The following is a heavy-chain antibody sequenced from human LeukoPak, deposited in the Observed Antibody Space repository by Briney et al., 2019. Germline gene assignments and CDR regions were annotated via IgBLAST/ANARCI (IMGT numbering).Heavy chain of an antibody. CDR1: GYTLTELS. CDR3: ATVVASVKRGGWFDP. CDR2: FDPEDGET. J-gene: IGHJ5*02. D-gene: IGHD4-17*01. Sequence: ASVKVSCKVSGYTLTELSMHWVRQAPGKGLEWMGGFDPEDGETIYAQKFQGRVTMTEDTSTDTAYMELSSLRSEDTAMYYCATVVASVKRGGWFDPWGQGTLVTVSS. V-gene: IGHV1-24*01.